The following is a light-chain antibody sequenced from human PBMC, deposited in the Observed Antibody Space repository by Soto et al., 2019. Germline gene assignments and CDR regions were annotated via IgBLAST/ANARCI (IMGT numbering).Light chain of an antibody. CDR2: AAS. J-gene: IGKJ5*01. Sequence: DIQLTQSPSFLSASVGDRVTITCRASQGISSYLAWYQQKPGKAPKLLIYAASTLQSGVPSRFSGSGSGTEFTITSSSLKPEDFATYYCHPLDSYSTCGQGPRLEI. CDR1: QGISSY. CDR3: HPLDSYST. V-gene: IGKV1-9*01.